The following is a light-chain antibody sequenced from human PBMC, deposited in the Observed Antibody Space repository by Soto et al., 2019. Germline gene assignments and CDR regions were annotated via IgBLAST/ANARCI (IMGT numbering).Light chain of an antibody. V-gene: IGLV2-14*01. CDR1: SSDVGGHNY. CDR3: SSYSSSGTLFV. Sequence: QSVLTQPASVSGSPGRSITVSCTGTSSDVGGHNYVSWFQQHPGQAPKLLIYEVTTRPSGVSTRFSGSKSGNTASLTISGLQAEDEADYHCSSYSSSGTLFVFGTGTKVTVL. CDR2: EVT. J-gene: IGLJ1*01.